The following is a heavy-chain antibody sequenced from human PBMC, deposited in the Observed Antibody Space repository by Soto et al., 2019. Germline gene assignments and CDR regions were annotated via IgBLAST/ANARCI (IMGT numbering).Heavy chain of an antibody. Sequence: QVQLIESGGGVVQPGRSLRLSCAASGFTFSSYGMHWVHQAPGKGLEWVAVISHDGNNKYYADSVKGRFTISRDNSKNTLCLQMNSLRAEDTAVYYCAKVRLYCRSTSCSHYYYYGMDVWGQGTTVTVSS. CDR1: GFTFSSYG. CDR3: AKVRLYCRSTSCSHYYYYGMDV. J-gene: IGHJ6*02. CDR2: ISHDGNNK. V-gene: IGHV3-30*18. D-gene: IGHD2-2*01.